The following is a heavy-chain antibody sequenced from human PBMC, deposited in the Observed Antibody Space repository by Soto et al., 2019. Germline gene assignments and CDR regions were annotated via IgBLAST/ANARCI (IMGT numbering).Heavy chain of an antibody. D-gene: IGHD2-8*02. CDR1: GFTFSSYW. CDR2: IKQDGSEK. J-gene: IGHJ6*02. V-gene: IGHV3-7*03. Sequence: GGSLRLSCAASGFTFSSYWMTWVRQAPGKGLEWVANIKQDGSEKYYVDSVKGRFTISRDNAKNSLYLQMNSLRAEDTAVYYCAKGLVAYYYYYYGMDVGGQGTTVTVSS. CDR3: AKGLVAYYYYYYGMDV.